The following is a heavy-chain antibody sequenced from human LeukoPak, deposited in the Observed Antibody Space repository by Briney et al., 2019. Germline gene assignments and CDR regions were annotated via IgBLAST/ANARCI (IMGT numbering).Heavy chain of an antibody. CDR3: ARDLDYYDSSGYYYGMDV. CDR2: ISYDGSNK. D-gene: IGHD3-22*01. Sequence: PGGSLRLPCAASGFTFSSYAMHSVSQAPGKGLEWVAVISYDGSNKYYAVSVKGRFTISRDNSKNTLYLQVNSLRAEDTAVYYCARDLDYYDSSGYYYGMDVWGQGTTVTVSS. V-gene: IGHV3-30*04. CDR1: GFTFSSYA. J-gene: IGHJ6*02.